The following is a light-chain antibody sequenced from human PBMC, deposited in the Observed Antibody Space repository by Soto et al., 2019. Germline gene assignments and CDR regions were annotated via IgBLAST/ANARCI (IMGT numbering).Light chain of an antibody. CDR3: QQYNSYSIT. CDR1: QSISTW. CDR2: KAS. V-gene: IGKV1-5*03. Sequence: DIQMTQSPSTLSASVGDRVTITCRASQSISTWLAWYQQKPGKAPNLLIYKASSLQSGVPSRFSGSGSGTEFTLTISSRQPDDFSTYYCQQYNSYSITFGQGTRLQMK. J-gene: IGKJ5*01.